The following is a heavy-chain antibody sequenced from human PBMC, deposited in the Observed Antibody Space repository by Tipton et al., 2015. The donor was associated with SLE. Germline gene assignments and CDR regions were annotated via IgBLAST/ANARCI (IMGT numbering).Heavy chain of an antibody. CDR2: ISHRGIT. D-gene: IGHD3-9*01. CDR3: ASRITIFALDV. CDR1: GGSISSGSYY. Sequence: TLSLTCTVSGGSISSGSYYWSWIRQPAGKGPEWIGEISHRGITNYNPSLKSRVTISVDTSKKQFSLKLSSVTAADTAVYYCASRITIFALDVWGRGTVVTVSS. V-gene: IGHV4-61*09. J-gene: IGHJ3*01.